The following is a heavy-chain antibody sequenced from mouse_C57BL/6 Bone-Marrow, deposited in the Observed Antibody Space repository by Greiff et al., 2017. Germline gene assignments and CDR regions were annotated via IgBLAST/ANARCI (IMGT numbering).Heavy chain of an antibody. V-gene: IGHV1-54*01. CDR1: GYAFTNYL. D-gene: IGHD2-3*01. CDR2: INPGSGGT. CDR3: VSYDGYSFDY. Sequence: QVQLQQSGAELVRPGTSVKVSCKASGYAFTNYLIEWVKQRPGQGLEWIGVINPGSGGTTYNEKFKGKATLTADKSSSTAYMQLSSLTSEDSAVYFCVSYDGYSFDYWGQGTRVTVSA. J-gene: IGHJ3*01.